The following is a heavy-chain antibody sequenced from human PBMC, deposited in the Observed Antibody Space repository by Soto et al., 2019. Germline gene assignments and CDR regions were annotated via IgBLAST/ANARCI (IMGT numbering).Heavy chain of an antibody. CDR3: AAHSSSWYFFYD. Sequence: GGSLRLSCTASGFTFSRHAMTWVRQAPGKGLEWVSGLSDSGGSIYYADSVKGRFTISRDNSMNTLYLQMNTLRAEDTAVYYCAAHSSSWYFFYDWGQGTLVTVSS. CDR2: LSDSGGSI. J-gene: IGHJ4*02. D-gene: IGHD6-13*01. CDR1: GFTFSRHA. V-gene: IGHV3-23*01.